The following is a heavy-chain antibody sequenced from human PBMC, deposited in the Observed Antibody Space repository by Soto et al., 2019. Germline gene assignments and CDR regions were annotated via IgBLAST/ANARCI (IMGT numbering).Heavy chain of an antibody. D-gene: IGHD5-12*01. CDR2: INTYNGMT. CDR1: GYTFINYH. V-gene: IGHV1-18*01. Sequence: QVQLVQSGGELKKPGASVTVSCKASGYTFINYHITWVRQAPGQGLEWMAWINTYNGMTDYAQKFQGRVTMTRDTSTSTAYMELRNLGSDDTAVYFCANSPRGEMATDWGQGTLVTVSS. J-gene: IGHJ4*02. CDR3: ANSPRGEMATD.